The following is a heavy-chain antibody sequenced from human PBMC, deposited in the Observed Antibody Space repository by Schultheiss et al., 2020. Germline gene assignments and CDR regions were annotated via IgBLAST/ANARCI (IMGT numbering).Heavy chain of an antibody. D-gene: IGHD3-3*01. J-gene: IGHJ3*02. V-gene: IGHV1-2*02. CDR1: GVYTFSTYG. CDR2: INPNSGGT. CDR3: ARDRDYDFWSGYHDAFDI. Sequence: ATVTVSCKASGVYTFSTYGISWVRQAPGQGLEWMGWINPNSGGTNYAQKFQGRVTMTRDTSISTAYMELSRLRSDDTAVYYCARDRDYDFWSGYHDAFDIWGQGTMVTVSS.